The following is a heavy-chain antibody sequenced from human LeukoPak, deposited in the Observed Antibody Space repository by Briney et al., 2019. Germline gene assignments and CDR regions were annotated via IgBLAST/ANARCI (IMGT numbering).Heavy chain of an antibody. CDR1: GGSISSYY. V-gene: IGHV4-59*01. J-gene: IGHJ5*02. CDR3: ARWGEYGTGSYYNQVPNWFDP. Sequence: SETLSLTCTVSGGSISSYYWSWIRQPPGKGLEWIGYIYYSGSTNYNPSLKSRVTISVDTSKNQFSLKLSSVTAADTAVYYCARWGEYGTGSYYNQVPNWFDPWGQGTLVTVSS. CDR2: IYYSGST. D-gene: IGHD3-10*01.